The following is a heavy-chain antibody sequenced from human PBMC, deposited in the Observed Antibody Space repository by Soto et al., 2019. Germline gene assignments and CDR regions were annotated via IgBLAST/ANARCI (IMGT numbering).Heavy chain of an antibody. J-gene: IGHJ4*02. CDR2: SYHSGSS. CDR1: GSSITSSNW. V-gene: IGHV4-4*02. CDR3: ARLYYYDSSGYYLGD. Sequence: QVQLRESGPRLVKPSGTLSLTCAVSGSSITSSNWWTWVRQPPGKGLEWIGESYHSGSSHYNPSLRSRVTISVDKSKNQFFLKLTSVTAADTAVYYCARLYYYDSSGYYLGDWGQGTLVTVSS. D-gene: IGHD3-22*01.